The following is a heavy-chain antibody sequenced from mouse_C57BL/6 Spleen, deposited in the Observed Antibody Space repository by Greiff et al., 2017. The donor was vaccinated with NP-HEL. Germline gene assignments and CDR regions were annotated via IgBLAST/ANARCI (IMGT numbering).Heavy chain of an antibody. Sequence: QVQLQQPGAELVMPGASVKLSCKASGYTFTSYWMHWVKQRPGQGLEWIGEIDPSDSYTNYNQKFKGKSTLTVDKSSSTAYMQLSSLTSEDSAVYYCARGVYYDYDDAVYYAMDYWGQGTSVTVSS. J-gene: IGHJ4*01. CDR3: ARGVYYDYDDAVYYAMDY. CDR2: IDPSDSYT. V-gene: IGHV1-69*01. D-gene: IGHD2-4*01. CDR1: GYTFTSYW.